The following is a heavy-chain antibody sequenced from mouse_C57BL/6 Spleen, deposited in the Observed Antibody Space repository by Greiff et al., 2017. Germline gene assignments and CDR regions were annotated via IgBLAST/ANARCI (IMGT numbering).Heavy chain of an antibody. Sequence: VQLKESGGGLVQPKGSLKLSCAASGFSFNTYAMNWVRQAPGKGLEWVARIRSKSNNDATYYADSVKDRFTISRDDSESMLYLQMNNLKTEDTAMYYCVRLDDGYWYFDVWGTGTTVTVSS. J-gene: IGHJ1*03. D-gene: IGHD2-3*01. CDR1: GFSFNTYA. CDR2: IRSKSNNDAT. V-gene: IGHV10-1*01. CDR3: VRLDDGYWYFDV.